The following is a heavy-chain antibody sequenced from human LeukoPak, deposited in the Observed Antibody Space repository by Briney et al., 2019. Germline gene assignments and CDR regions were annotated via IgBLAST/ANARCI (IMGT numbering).Heavy chain of an antibody. V-gene: IGHV1-18*01. CDR2: ISAYNGNT. D-gene: IGHD4/OR15-4a*01. CDR1: GYTFTSYG. CDR3: AREIMLTSVYYYYGMDV. Sequence: GASVKVSCKASGYTFTSYGISWVRQAPGQGLEWMGWISAYNGNTNYAQKLQGRVTMTTDTSASTAYMELRSLRSDDTAVYYCAREIMLTSVYYYYGMDVWGKGTTVTVSS. J-gene: IGHJ6*04.